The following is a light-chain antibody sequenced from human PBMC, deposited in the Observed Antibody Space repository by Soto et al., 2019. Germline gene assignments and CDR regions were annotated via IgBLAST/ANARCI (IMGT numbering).Light chain of an antibody. V-gene: IGKV3-20*01. CDR2: GAS. J-gene: IGKJ2*01. Sequence: EIVLTQSPGTLSLSPGERATLSCRASQSVSSSYLAWYQQKPGQAPRLLIYGASSIATGIPDRFSGSGSGTDFTLTISRLEPEDFAVYYCQQYGSSPGYTFGQGTKLEIK. CDR3: QQYGSSPGYT. CDR1: QSVSSSY.